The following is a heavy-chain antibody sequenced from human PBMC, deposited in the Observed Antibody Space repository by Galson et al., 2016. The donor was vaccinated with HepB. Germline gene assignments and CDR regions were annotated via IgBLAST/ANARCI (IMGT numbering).Heavy chain of an antibody. Sequence: SLRLSCAASGFVFSNFGLSWVRQAPGKGLEWVASISTRRTTYYSGSVQGRFTISRDNSNNTLYLQMNGLRAEDMAVYYCAKERLVRRIFDHWGQGTLLTVSS. J-gene: IGHJ4*02. CDR1: GFVFSNFG. V-gene: IGHV3-23*01. D-gene: IGHD1-1*01. CDR3: AKERLVRRIFDH. CDR2: ISTRRTT.